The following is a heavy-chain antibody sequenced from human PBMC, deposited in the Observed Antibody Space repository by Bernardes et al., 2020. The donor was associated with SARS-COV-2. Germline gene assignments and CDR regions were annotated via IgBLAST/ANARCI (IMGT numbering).Heavy chain of an antibody. CDR3: AKHATAYYYYYMDV. D-gene: IGHD2-21*02. Sequence: GGSLRLSCGASGFTFGSYSMTWVRQAPGKGLEWVSTFSGSGGSTYYADSVKGRFTVSRDNSKNTLFLQMNSLRAEDTAVYYCAKHATAYYYYYMDVWGKGTTVAVSS. CDR2: FSGSGGST. J-gene: IGHJ6*03. V-gene: IGHV3-23*01. CDR1: GFTFGSYS.